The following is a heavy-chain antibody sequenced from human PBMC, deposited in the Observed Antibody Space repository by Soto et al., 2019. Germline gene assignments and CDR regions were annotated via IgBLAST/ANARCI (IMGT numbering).Heavy chain of an antibody. CDR2: FDPEAREI. J-gene: IGHJ4*02. D-gene: IGHD3-16*01. V-gene: IGHV1-24*01. CDR3: ATALNDRVAGEYYVSY. Sequence: QLQLRQSGAEVKKPGASLKVSCKVSGYTLSELSMHWVRQAAGKGLEWMGGFDPEAREIVYGQNFQGRVTMTEDRSTDTAYLELSSLTSEDTDVYYCATALNDRVAGEYYVSYWGQGTAVTVSS. CDR1: GYTLSELS.